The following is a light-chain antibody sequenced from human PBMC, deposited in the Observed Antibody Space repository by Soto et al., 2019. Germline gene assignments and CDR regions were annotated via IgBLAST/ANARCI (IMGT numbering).Light chain of an antibody. CDR1: QTVISNS. CDR2: GAS. J-gene: IGKJ1*01. Sequence: EIVLTQSPGTLSLSPGERGTLSCRASQTVISNSLAWYQQKPGQSPRLLIHGASTRAPGIPDRFSGRRSWTDFTLSISRLEPEDFAVYYCQLYGGSPKTFGQGPKVDIK. CDR3: QLYGGSPKT. V-gene: IGKV3-20*01.